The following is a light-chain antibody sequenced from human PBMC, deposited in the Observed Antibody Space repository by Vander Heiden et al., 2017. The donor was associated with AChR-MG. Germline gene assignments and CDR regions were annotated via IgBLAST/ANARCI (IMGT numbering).Light chain of an antibody. CDR1: SSDVGGYNY. J-gene: IGLJ2*01. CDR3: SSYTSSSTLL. Sequence: QPALTQPPSVSGPPGPSITISCTGTSSDVGGYNYVSWYQQHPGKAPKLMIYDVSNRPSGVSNRFSGSKSGNTASLTISGLQAEDEADYYCSSYTSSSTLLFGGGTKLTVL. V-gene: IGLV2-14*03. CDR2: DVS.